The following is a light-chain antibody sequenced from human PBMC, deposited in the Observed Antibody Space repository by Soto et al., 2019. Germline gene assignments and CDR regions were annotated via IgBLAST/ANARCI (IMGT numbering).Light chain of an antibody. J-gene: IGLJ2*01. V-gene: IGLV1-51*01. Sequence: QSVLTQPPSVSAALGQKVTISCSGSSSNIGNNYVSWYQQLPGTAPKLLIYDNNERPSGIPDRFSGSKSGTSATLGITGLQTGDEADYYCGTWDSSLSSVVFGGGTKLTVL. CDR2: DNN. CDR3: GTWDSSLSSVV. CDR1: SSNIGNNY.